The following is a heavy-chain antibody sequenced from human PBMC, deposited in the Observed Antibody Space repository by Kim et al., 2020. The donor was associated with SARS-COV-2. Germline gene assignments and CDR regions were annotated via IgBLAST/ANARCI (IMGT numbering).Heavy chain of an antibody. Sequence: ASVKVSCKAYGYTFTSYYMHWVRQAPGQGLEWMGRINPNSGNTNYAQKFQGRVTMTRDTSISTAYMELSRLRSDHTAVYYCARGGRWLPFIYFGVAFDIWGRGTMVTVSS. V-gene: IGHV1-2*06. CDR2: INPNSGNT. CDR3: ARGGRWLPFIYFGVAFDI. CDR1: GYTFTSYY. J-gene: IGHJ3*02. D-gene: IGHD5-12*01.